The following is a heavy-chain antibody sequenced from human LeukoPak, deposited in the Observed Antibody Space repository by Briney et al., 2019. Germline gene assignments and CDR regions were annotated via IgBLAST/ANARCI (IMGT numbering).Heavy chain of an antibody. J-gene: IGHJ3*02. D-gene: IGHD3-16*01. V-gene: IGHV1-2*02. Sequence: ASVTVSYLPSGYTFTGYYMHWVRQAPGQGLEWMGWINPNSGGTNYPQKLQGRVTMTRDTSISTDYMELRRLRSDDTAVYYCARDLNEWGRVNAFDIWGQGTMVTVSS. CDR1: GYTFTGYY. CDR3: ARDLNEWGRVNAFDI. CDR2: INPNSGGT.